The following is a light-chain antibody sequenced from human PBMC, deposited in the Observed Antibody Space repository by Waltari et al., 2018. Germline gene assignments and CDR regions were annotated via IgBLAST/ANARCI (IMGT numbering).Light chain of an antibody. CDR1: STDIGAHAF. CDR2: DVS. V-gene: IGLV2-14*03. Sequence: QSALTQPASVSGSPGQSIAISCSGSSTDIGAHAFVSWYQQHPGIAPKPIIFDVSSRPSGISYRFAGSKFGNPASLTIFGLQAEDEADYYCSSYTRGRTYVFGSGTKVTVL. CDR3: SSYTRGRTYV. J-gene: IGLJ1*01.